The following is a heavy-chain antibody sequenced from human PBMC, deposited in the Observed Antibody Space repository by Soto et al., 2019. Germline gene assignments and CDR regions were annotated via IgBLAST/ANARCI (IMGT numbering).Heavy chain of an antibody. CDR3: ERLLRFLEDGYSYYDMDV. CDR1: GGSISSYY. Sequence: SETLSLTCTVSGGSISSYYWIWIRQPPGKALGWIGYLYYSGRTNYNASLKRRVTISLDKSKVRFFLKVSFVTAADTDAYYCERLLRFLEDGYSYYDMDVWGKGTTVTVCS. V-gene: IGHV4-59*01. J-gene: IGHJ6*03. D-gene: IGHD3-3*01. CDR2: LYYSGRT.